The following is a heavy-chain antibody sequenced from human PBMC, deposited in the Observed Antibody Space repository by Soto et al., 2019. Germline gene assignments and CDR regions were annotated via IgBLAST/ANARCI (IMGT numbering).Heavy chain of an antibody. CDR3: ARETGSEFGSGLNFAY. V-gene: IGHV4-38-2*02. D-gene: IGHD3-10*01. CDR2: IYHSGST. J-gene: IGHJ4*02. CDR1: GYSISSYYY. Sequence: SETLSLTCPVSGYSISSYYYWGWIRQPPGKGLEWIGSIYHSGSTYYNPSRESRVTRSLDTGKNQVSLKLSGATAEDTALYSWARETGSEFGSGLNFAYGCQCSPVTVAS.